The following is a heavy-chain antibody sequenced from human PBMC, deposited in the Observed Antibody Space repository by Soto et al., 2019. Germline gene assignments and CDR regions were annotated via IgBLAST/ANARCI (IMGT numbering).Heavy chain of an antibody. D-gene: IGHD5-12*01. CDR2: IIPVLGMA. V-gene: IGHV1-69*08. CDR1: GDIFDSLT. J-gene: IGHJ6*03. CDR3: ARELGGYDSLSSYYYMDV. Sequence: QVQLVQSGAEMKKPGSSVKVSCQASGDIFDSLTINWVRQAPGQGLEWMGRIIPVLGMANYAQKFQGRVTIIADKSTSTVYMELSSLTSEDTAVYYCARELGGYDSLSSYYYMDVWGEGTTVTVSS.